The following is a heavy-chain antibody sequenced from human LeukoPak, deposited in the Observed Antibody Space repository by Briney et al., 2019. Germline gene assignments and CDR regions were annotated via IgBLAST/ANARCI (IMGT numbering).Heavy chain of an antibody. D-gene: IGHD3-16*02. V-gene: IGHV3-23*01. J-gene: IGHJ4*02. Sequence: PGGSLRLSCAASGFTFGSNPMSWVRQAPGKGLEWVSAISSSGASTHYVDSVKGRFTISRDNSKNTLYLQMNSLRAEDTAVYYCAKRYIGNYYFDYWDQGTLVTVSS. CDR2: ISSSGAST. CDR1: GFTFGSNP. CDR3: AKRYIGNYYFDY.